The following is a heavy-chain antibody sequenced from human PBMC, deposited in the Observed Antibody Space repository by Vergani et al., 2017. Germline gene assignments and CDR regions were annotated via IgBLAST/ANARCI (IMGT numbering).Heavy chain of an antibody. CDR2: IIPILGIA. J-gene: IGHJ6*03. Sequence: QVQLVQSGAEVKKPGSSVKVSCKASGGTFSSYAISWVRQAPGQGLEWMGRIIPILGIANYAQKFQGRVTITADKSTSTAYMELSSLRSEDTAVYYCARPSDPGSSRNYYYYYYMDVWGQGTTVTVSS. CDR1: GGTFSSYA. D-gene: IGHD6-13*01. CDR3: ARPSDPGSSRNYYYYYYMDV. V-gene: IGHV1-69*04.